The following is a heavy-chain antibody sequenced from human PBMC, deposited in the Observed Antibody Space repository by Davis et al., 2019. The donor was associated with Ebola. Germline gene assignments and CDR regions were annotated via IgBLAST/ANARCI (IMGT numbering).Heavy chain of an antibody. Sequence: GESLKISCAASGFTFSSYVMHWVRQAPGKGLEWVSTFGTGGDTYYADSVKGRFAISRDNSRGTLYLQMNSLRVEDSAIYYCVKDSSNIWFDIWGQGTLVTVSS. V-gene: IGHV3-23*01. CDR1: GFTFSSYV. CDR3: VKDSSNIWFDI. J-gene: IGHJ3*02. CDR2: FGTGGDT. D-gene: IGHD2/OR15-2a*01.